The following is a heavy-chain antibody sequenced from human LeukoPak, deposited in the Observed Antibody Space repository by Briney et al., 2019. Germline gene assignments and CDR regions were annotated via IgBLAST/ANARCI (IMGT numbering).Heavy chain of an antibody. D-gene: IGHD2-15*01. CDR3: ARGSFWFDP. J-gene: IGHJ5*02. CDR1: GYSFTSHY. V-gene: IGHV1-46*01. CDR2: INPRGTST. Sequence: GASVKVSCKASGYSFTSHYMHWVRQAPGQGLEWMGLINPRGTSTIYAEKFHGRVTMTTDTSTNTAYMELKSLRSDDTAVYYCARGSFWFDPWGQGTLVTVSS.